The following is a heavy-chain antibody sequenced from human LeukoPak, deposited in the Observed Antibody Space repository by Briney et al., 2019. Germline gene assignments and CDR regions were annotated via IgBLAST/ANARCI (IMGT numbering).Heavy chain of an antibody. D-gene: IGHD3-10*01. V-gene: IGHV3-7*01. CDR3: ARVGDFAMVRGVPVYFYMDV. CDR2: IKQDESEK. Sequence: GGSLRLSCATSGFAFGTYCMTWVRQAPGKGLEWVATIKQDESEKSYVDSVKGRFTISRDNTKDSLHLEMNSLRAEDTGVYYCARVGDFAMVRGVPVYFYMDVWGKGTTVSISS. J-gene: IGHJ6*03. CDR1: GFAFGTYC.